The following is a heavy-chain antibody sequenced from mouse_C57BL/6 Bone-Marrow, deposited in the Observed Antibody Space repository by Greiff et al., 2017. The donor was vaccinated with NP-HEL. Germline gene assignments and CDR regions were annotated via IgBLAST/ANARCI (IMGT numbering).Heavy chain of an antibody. CDR2: IWSGGST. CDR1: GFSLTSYG. V-gene: IGHV2-2*01. CDR3: ARTTGNYAMDY. D-gene: IGHD1-1*01. Sequence: VQLVESGPGLVQPSQSLSITCTVSGFSLTSYGVHWVRQSPGKGLEWLGVIWSGGSTDYNADFLSSLSICKDNSKCHVAFIMNSLQADDTATYYCARTTGNYAMDYWGQGTSVTVSS. J-gene: IGHJ4*01.